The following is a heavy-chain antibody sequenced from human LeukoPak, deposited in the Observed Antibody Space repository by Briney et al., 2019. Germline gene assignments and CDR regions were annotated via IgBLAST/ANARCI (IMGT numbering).Heavy chain of an antibody. Sequence: PRETLYVTCTVSGGSISSSSYYWGWIRQPPGKGLEWIGSIYYSGSTYYNPSLKSRVTISVDTSKNQFALKLSSVTAADTAVYYCARHEVAYSYADYWGQGTLVTVSS. CDR1: GGSISSSSYY. V-gene: IGHV4-39*01. J-gene: IGHJ4*02. D-gene: IGHD5-18*01. CDR2: IYYSGST. CDR3: ARHEVAYSYADY.